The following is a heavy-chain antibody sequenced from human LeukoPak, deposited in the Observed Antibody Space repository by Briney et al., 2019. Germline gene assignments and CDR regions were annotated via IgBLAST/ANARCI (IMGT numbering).Heavy chain of an antibody. Sequence: SETLSLTCAVYGGSFSGYYWSWVRQPPGKGLEWIGEINHSGSTNYNPSLKSRVTISVDTSKNQFSLKLSSVTAADTAVYYCARGPSRVCSSTSCYSRRGWFDPWGQGTLVTVSS. CDR1: GGSFSGYY. CDR3: ARGPSRVCSSTSCYSRRGWFDP. V-gene: IGHV4-34*01. CDR2: INHSGST. J-gene: IGHJ5*02. D-gene: IGHD2-2*01.